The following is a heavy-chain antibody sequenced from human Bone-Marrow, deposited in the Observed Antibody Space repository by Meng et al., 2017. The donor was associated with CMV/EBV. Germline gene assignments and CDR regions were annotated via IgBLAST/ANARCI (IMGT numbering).Heavy chain of an antibody. V-gene: IGHV1-18*01. CDR3: AREELGVVTELFDY. D-gene: IGHD3-3*01. Sequence: ASVKVSCKASGYTFTSYGISWVRQAPGQGLEWMGWISAYNGNTNYAQKLQGRVTMTTDTSTSTAYMELRSLRSDDTAVYYCAREELGVVTELFDYWGQGTPVTVSS. CDR1: GYTFTSYG. CDR2: ISAYNGNT. J-gene: IGHJ4*02.